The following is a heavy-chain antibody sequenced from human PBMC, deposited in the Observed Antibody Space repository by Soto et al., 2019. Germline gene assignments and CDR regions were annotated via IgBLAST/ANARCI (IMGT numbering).Heavy chain of an antibody. J-gene: IGHJ4*02. CDR1: GASISSGGYF. Sequence: SETLSLTCTVSGASISSGGYFWSWIRQHPGKGLEWIGYIYYIGSTYYNPSLKSRVTISVDTSKNQFSLKLRSVTAADTAVYYCARGIQLWPITYYFDYWGQGTLVTVSS. CDR2: IYYIGST. V-gene: IGHV4-31*03. D-gene: IGHD5-18*01. CDR3: ARGIQLWPITYYFDY.